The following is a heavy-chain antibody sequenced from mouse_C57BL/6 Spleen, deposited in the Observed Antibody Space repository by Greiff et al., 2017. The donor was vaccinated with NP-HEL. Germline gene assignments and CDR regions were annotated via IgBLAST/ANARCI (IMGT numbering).Heavy chain of an antibody. Sequence: QVQLQQSGAELVKPGASVKMSCKASGYTFTTYPIEWMKQNHGKSLEWIGNFHPYNDDTKYNEKFKGKATLTVEKSSSTVYLELRRLPSDDSAVYYCARGGYYGIWVDYWGQGTTLTVSS. D-gene: IGHD1-1*01. J-gene: IGHJ2*01. CDR3: ARGGYYGIWVDY. CDR2: FHPYNDDT. V-gene: IGHV1-47*01. CDR1: GYTFTTYP.